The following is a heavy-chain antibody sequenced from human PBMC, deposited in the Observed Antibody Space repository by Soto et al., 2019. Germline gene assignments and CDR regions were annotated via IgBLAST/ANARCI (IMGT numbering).Heavy chain of an antibody. CDR2: IYHSGST. D-gene: IGHD2-15*01. V-gene: IGHV4-38-2*01. Sequence: SETLSLTCAVSGYSISSGYYWGWIRQPPGKGLEWIGSIYHSGSTYYNPSLKSRVTISVDTSKNQFSLKLSSVTAADTAVYYCASSQSIRSFDYWRQGTLVTVSS. CDR3: ASSQSIRSFDY. J-gene: IGHJ4*02. CDR1: GYSISSGYY.